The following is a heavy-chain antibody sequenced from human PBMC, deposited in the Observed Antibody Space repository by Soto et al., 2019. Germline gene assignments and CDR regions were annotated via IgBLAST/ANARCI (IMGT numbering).Heavy chain of an antibody. CDR1: GYTFTSYG. Sequence: QVQLVQSGAEVKKPGASVKVSCKTSGYTFTSYGISWVRQAPGQGLEWMGWISGYNGNTNYAQMVQGRVTMTTDTSTSTAYMELRSLRSDDTAVYYCARVTRGTWYAHLLYWGQGTLVTVSS. CDR2: ISGYNGNT. J-gene: IGHJ4*02. CDR3: ARVTRGTWYAHLLY. D-gene: IGHD1-26*01. V-gene: IGHV1-18*04.